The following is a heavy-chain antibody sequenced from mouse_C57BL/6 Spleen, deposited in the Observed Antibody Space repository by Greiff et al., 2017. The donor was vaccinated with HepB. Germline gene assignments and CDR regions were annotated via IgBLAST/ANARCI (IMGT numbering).Heavy chain of an antibody. CDR1: GYTFTSYW. V-gene: IGHV1-55*01. J-gene: IGHJ4*01. CDR2: IYPGSGST. D-gene: IGHD1-2*01. CDR3: ARLRVTTAPYYAMDY. Sequence: QVQLQQPGAELVKPGASVKMSCKASGYTFTSYWITWVKQRPGQGLEWIGDIYPGSGSTNYNEKFKSKATLTVDTSSSTAYMQLSSLTSEDSAVYYCARLRVTTAPYYAMDYWGQGTSVTVSS.